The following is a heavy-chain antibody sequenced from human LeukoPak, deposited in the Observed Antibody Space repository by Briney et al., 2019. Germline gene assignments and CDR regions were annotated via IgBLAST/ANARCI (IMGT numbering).Heavy chain of an antibody. D-gene: IGHD5-24*01. CDR3: TTGGLQFTNDY. V-gene: IGHV3-15*07. Sequence: GGSLRLSCAGSGFTFSNAWMNWVRQAPGKGLEWVGRIKSKADGGTIDYAAPVKGRFTISRDDSKNILYLQMNSLKTEDTAVYYCTTGGLQFTNDYWGQGTLVTVSS. J-gene: IGHJ4*02. CDR2: IKSKADGGTI. CDR1: GFTFSNAW.